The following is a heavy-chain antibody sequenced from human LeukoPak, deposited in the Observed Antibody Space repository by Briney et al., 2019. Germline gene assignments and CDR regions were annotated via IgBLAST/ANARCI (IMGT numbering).Heavy chain of an antibody. CDR2: IKQDGSER. V-gene: IGHV3-7*01. CDR3: ARDKSVYYDTSGSRFDY. D-gene: IGHD3-22*01. J-gene: IGHJ4*02. Sequence: PGGSLRLSCTASGFTFGDYAMSWFRQAPGKGLEWVANIKQDGSERYYVDSVKGRFTISRDNARNSLYLQMNSLRAEDTAVYYCARDKSVYYDTSGSRFDYWGQGTLVTVSS. CDR1: GFTFGDYA.